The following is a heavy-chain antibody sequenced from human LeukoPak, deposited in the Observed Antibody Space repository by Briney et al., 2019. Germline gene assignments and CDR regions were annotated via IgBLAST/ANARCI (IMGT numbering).Heavy chain of an antibody. CDR3: ARVRYCSSTSCYTFDY. Sequence: SVKVSCKASGGTFSSYTISRVRQAPGQGLEWMGRIIPILGIANYAQKFQGRVTITADKSTSTAYMEPSSLRSEDTAVYYCARVRYCSSTSCYTFDYWGQGTLVTVSS. D-gene: IGHD2-2*02. CDR2: IIPILGIA. V-gene: IGHV1-69*02. CDR1: GGTFSSYT. J-gene: IGHJ4*02.